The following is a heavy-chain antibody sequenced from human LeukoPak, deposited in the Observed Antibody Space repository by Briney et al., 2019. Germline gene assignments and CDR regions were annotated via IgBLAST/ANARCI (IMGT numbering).Heavy chain of an antibody. V-gene: IGHV3-7*01. CDR2: IKQDGSEK. CDR1: GFTSSSYW. D-gene: IGHD3-10*01. Sequence: GGSLRLSCAASGFTSSSYWMSWVRQAPGKGLEWVANIKQDGSEKYYVDSVKGRFTISRDNAKNSLYLQMNSLRAEDTAVYYCARDPGNYYYGMDVWGQGTTVTVSS. J-gene: IGHJ6*02. CDR3: ARDPGNYYYGMDV.